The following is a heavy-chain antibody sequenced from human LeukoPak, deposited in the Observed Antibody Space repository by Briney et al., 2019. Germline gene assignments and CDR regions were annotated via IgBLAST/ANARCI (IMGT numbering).Heavy chain of an antibody. J-gene: IGHJ4*02. D-gene: IGHD1-26*01. CDR2: INSDGSST. CDR1: GFTFSSYW. V-gene: IGHV3-74*01. CDR3: ARDLTSGSYDG. Sequence: GGSLRLSCAASGFTFSSYWMHWVRQAPGKGLVWVSCINSDGSSTSYADSVKGRFTISRDNAKNTLYLQMNSLRAEDTAVYYCARDLTSGSYDGWGQGTLVTVSS.